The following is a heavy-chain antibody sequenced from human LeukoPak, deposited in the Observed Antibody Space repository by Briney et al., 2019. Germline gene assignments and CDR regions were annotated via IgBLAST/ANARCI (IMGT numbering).Heavy chain of an antibody. D-gene: IGHD2-15*01. Sequence: ASVKVSCKASGYTFTSYAMHWVRQAPGQRLEWMGWINAGNGITKYSQKFQGRVTITRDTSASTAYMELSSLRSEDTAVYYCARVLRGGYGARYYFDYWGQGTLVTVSS. CDR1: GYTFTSYA. CDR3: ARVLRGGYGARYYFDY. V-gene: IGHV1-3*01. J-gene: IGHJ4*02. CDR2: INAGNGIT.